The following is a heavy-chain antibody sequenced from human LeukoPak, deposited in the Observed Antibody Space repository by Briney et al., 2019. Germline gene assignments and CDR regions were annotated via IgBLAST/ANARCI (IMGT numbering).Heavy chain of an antibody. V-gene: IGHV3-48*01. D-gene: IGHD6-13*01. Sequence: GGSLRLSCAASGFTFSSYSMNWVRQAPGKGLEWVSYISSSSSTIYYADSVKGRFTISRGNAKNSLYLQMNSLRAEDTAVYYCARDRFAVSGTWDYYYMDVWGKGTTVTVSS. CDR3: ARDRFAVSGTWDYYYMDV. J-gene: IGHJ6*03. CDR2: ISSSSSTI. CDR1: GFTFSSYS.